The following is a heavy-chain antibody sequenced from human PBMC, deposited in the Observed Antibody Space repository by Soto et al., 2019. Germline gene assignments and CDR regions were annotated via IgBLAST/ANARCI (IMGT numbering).Heavy chain of an antibody. D-gene: IGHD6-19*01. V-gene: IGHV3-33*01. CDR3: ARRHTVAGGGGAIDY. CDR2: IWYDGSNK. CDR1: GFTFSSYG. Sequence: PGGSLRLSCAASGFTFSSYGMHWVRQAPGKGLEWVAVIWYDGSNKYYADSVKGRFIISRDNSKNTLYLQMNSLRAEDTAVYYCARRHTVAGGGGAIDYWGQGTLVTVSS. J-gene: IGHJ4*02.